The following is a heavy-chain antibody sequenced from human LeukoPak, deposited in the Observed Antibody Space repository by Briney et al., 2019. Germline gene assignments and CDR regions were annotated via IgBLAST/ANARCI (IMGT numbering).Heavy chain of an antibody. V-gene: IGHV4-59*01. J-gene: IGHJ6*03. CDR3: ARGGENYYYYTDV. CDR2: IYYSGNT. CDR1: GGSIRRYY. Sequence: SETLSLTCTVSGGSIRRYYWIWIRQPPGKGLEWIGYIYYSGNTNYNPSLKSRVTISVDTSKNQFSLKLSSVTAADTAVYYCARGGENYYYYTDVWGKGTTVTVSS.